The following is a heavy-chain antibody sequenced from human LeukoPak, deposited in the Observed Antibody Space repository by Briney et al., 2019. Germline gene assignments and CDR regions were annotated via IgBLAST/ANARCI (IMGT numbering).Heavy chain of an antibody. Sequence: ASVKVSCKASGYTFTGYYMHWVRQAPGQGLEWMGWINPNSGGTNYAQKFQGRVTMTRDTSISTAYMELSRLRSDDTAVYYCARDRDSYSYVKMEPGSFDYWGQGTLVTVSS. J-gene: IGHJ4*02. V-gene: IGHV1-2*02. CDR1: GYTFTGYY. CDR2: INPNSGGT. CDR3: ARDRDSYSYVKMEPGSFDY. D-gene: IGHD3-10*02.